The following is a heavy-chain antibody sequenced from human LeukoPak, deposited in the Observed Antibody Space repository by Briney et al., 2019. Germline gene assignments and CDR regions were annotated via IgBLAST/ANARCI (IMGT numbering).Heavy chain of an antibody. J-gene: IGHJ4*02. CDR3: AKKWGVGTTTLDYFDY. D-gene: IGHD1-26*01. CDR1: GFTFSSYN. Sequence: GGSLRLSCAASGFTFSSYNMQWVRQAPGKGLEWVSGISGSGGSTYYADSVKGRFTISRDNSKNTLYLQMNSLTDEDTAVYYCAKKWGVGTTTLDYFDYWGQGTLVTVSS. CDR2: ISGSGGST. V-gene: IGHV3-23*01.